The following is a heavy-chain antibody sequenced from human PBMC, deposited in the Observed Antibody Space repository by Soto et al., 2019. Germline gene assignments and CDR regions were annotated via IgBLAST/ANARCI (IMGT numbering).Heavy chain of an antibody. J-gene: IGHJ4*02. V-gene: IGHV4-4*02. CDR3: ARGCSGGSCYKGFDY. D-gene: IGHD2-15*01. CDR1: SGSISSSNW. Sequence: SETLSLTCAVSSGSISSSNWGSWVRQPPGKGLEWIGEIYHSGSTNYNPSLKSRVTISVDKSKNQFSLKLSSVTAADTAVYYCARGCSGGSCYKGFDYWGQGTLVTVSS. CDR2: IYHSGST.